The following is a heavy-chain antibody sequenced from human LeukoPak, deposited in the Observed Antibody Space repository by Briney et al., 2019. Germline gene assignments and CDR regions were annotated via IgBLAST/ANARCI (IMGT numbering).Heavy chain of an antibody. CDR1: GGSFSGYY. J-gene: IGHJ4*02. CDR2: INHSGST. CDR3: ARGHIAVAGTASDY. V-gene: IGHV4-34*01. D-gene: IGHD6-19*01. Sequence: SETLSLTCAVYGGSFSGYYWSWIRQPPGKGLEWIGEINHSGSTNYNPSLKSRVTISVDTSKNQFSLKLSSVTAADTAVYYCARGHIAVAGTASDYWGQGTLVTVSS.